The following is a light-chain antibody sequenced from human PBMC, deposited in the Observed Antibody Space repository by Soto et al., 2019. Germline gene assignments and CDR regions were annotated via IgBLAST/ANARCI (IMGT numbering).Light chain of an antibody. CDR2: DVS. CDR1: QSVRGF. CDR3: QERSDWYS. V-gene: IGKV3-11*01. J-gene: IGKJ2*01. Sequence: EIVFTQSPATLSLSPGERATLSCRASQSVRGFLAWYQQKPGQPPRLLIYDVSKRATGIPARFSGSGSGTAFTLTICSLEPEDFAVYYCQERSDWYSFGQGTKLEI.